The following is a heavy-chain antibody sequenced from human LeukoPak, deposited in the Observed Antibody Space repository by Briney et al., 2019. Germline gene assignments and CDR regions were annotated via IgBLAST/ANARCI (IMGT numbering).Heavy chain of an antibody. CDR2: INLNSGGT. CDR3: ARDSQLVENFDY. CDR1: GYTFTGYY. V-gene: IGHV1-2*02. J-gene: IGHJ4*02. Sequence: ASVKVSCKASGYTFTGYYMHWVRQAPGQGLERMGWINLNSGGTSYGQNFQGRVNMTRDTSINTAYMELSRLRSDDTAVYYCARDSQLVENFDYWGQGTLVTVSS. D-gene: IGHD6-13*01.